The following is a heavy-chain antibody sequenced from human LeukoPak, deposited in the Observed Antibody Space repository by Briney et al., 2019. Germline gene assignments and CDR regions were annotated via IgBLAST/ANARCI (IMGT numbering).Heavy chain of an antibody. CDR2: INHSGST. V-gene: IGHV4-34*01. J-gene: IGHJ4*02. CDR3: ATRARLRTIDY. Sequence: TSETLSLTCAVYGGSFSGYYWSWIRQPPGKGLEWIGEINHSGSTNYNPSLKSRVTISVDTSKNQFSLKLSSVTAADTAVYYCATRARLRTIDYWGQGTLVTVSS. D-gene: IGHD4-17*01. CDR1: GGSFSGYY.